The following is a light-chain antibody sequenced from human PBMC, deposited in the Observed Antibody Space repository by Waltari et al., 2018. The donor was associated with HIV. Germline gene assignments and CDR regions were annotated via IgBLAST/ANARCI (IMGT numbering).Light chain of an antibody. CDR1: SSYLGHHD. CDR2: ANN. Sequence: QSVLTQPPSMSAARGQRVPISCSGTSSYLGHHDLSWYKFVPETPPKLLVYANNKRPSGIPDRFSASQSGTSATLVIAGLQAGDEADYFCGTWDTGLSVLVFGGGTKLTVL. V-gene: IGLV1-51*01. CDR3: GTWDTGLSVLV. J-gene: IGLJ3*02.